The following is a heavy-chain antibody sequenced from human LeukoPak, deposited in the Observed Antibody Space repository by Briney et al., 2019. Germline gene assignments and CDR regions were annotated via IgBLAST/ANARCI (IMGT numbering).Heavy chain of an antibody. CDR3: ARGIVVVVGASDHFDY. Sequence: GGSLRLSCVASGFTFSTYWMNWVRQAPGKGLERVGTISPDGSDKYYVDSVKGRFIISRDNAKTSLYLQINGLRADDTALYFCARGIVVVVGASDHFDYWGQGTLITVSS. J-gene: IGHJ4*02. CDR2: ISPDGSDK. D-gene: IGHD2-15*01. CDR1: GFTFSTYW. V-gene: IGHV3-7*01.